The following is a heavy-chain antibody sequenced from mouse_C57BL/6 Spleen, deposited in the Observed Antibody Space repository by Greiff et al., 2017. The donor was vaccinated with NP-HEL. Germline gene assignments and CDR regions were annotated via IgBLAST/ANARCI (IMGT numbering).Heavy chain of an antibody. CDR1: GYTFTSYW. V-gene: IGHV1-55*01. CDR3: AREGIYDGSPWFAY. Sequence: QVQLQQPGAELVKPGASVKMSCKASGYTFTSYWITWVKQRPGQGLEWIGDIYPGSGSTNYNEKFKSKATLTVDTSSSTAYMQLSSLTSEDSAVYYCAREGIYDGSPWFAYWGQGTLVTVSA. CDR2: IYPGSGST. D-gene: IGHD2-3*01. J-gene: IGHJ3*01.